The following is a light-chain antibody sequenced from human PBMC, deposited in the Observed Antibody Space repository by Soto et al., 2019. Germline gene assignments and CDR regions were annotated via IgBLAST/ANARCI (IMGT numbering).Light chain of an antibody. CDR1: NIGSDS. V-gene: IGLV3-21*04. CDR3: QVWDCPSDQQV. J-gene: IGLJ3*02. Sequence: SYELTQPPSVSVAPGETARIPCGGNNIGSDSVHWYQQKPGQAPVLVMYYDSARPSGIPERVSGSNSGNTATLTISSVEAGDEADYFCQVWDCPSDQQVFGGGTKLTVL. CDR2: YDS.